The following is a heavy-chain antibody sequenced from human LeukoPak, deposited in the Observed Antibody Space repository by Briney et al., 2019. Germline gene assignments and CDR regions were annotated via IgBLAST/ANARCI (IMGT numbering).Heavy chain of an antibody. J-gene: IGHJ4*02. CDR3: ARDDSWAFDY. D-gene: IGHD2-21*02. CDR1: RFTFSTSA. Sequence: GGSLRLSCAASRFTFSTSAMSWVRQAPGKGLEWISDISGSGASTYYADSVKGRFTISTDTAKNSLYLEMNNLRDGDTAVYYCARDDSWAFDYWGQGTLVTVSS. V-gene: IGHV3-23*01. CDR2: ISGSGAST.